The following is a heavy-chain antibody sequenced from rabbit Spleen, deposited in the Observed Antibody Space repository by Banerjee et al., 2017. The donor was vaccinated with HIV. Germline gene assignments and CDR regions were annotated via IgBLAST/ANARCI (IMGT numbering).Heavy chain of an antibody. CDR2: IHGGSINNI. Sequence: QSLEESGGDLVKPGASLTLTCTASGFSFSAGYYMCWVRQAPGKGLEWIACIHGGSINNIYYASWAKGRFTISKTSSTTVTLQMTSLTVADTATYFCARDTTNTGGDVFNLWGQGTLVTVS. V-gene: IGHV1S40*01. CDR1: GFSFSAGYY. D-gene: IGHD1-1*01. J-gene: IGHJ4*01. CDR3: ARDTTNTGGDVFNL.